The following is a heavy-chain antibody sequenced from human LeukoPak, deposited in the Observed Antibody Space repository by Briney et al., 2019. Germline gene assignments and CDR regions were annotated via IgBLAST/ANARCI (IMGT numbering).Heavy chain of an antibody. J-gene: IGHJ3*02. V-gene: IGHV4-59*01. CDR1: GGSISSYY. Sequence: PSETLSLTCTVSGGSISSYYWSWIRQPPGKGLEWIGYIYYSGSTNYNPSLKSRVTIPVDTSKNQFSLKLSSVTAADTAVYYCARDLRVSSAFDIWGQGTMVTVSS. CDR3: ARDLRVSSAFDI. CDR2: IYYSGST. D-gene: IGHD5/OR15-5a*01.